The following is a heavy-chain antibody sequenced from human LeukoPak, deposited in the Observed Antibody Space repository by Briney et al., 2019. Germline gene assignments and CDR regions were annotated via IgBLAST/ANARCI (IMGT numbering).Heavy chain of an antibody. J-gene: IGHJ4*02. CDR3: AKEGVGYSSSWLDY. D-gene: IGHD6-13*01. CDR2: IRYDGSNK. V-gene: IGHV3-30*02. Sequence: GGSLSLSSAAAGFTLGSYGMHWVSQAAGKGREWVASIRYDGSNKYYADSVKDRFTISRDNSKNPLYLKMNSLRAEDTAVYYCAKEGVGYSSSWLDYWGQGTLVTVSS. CDR1: GFTLGSYG.